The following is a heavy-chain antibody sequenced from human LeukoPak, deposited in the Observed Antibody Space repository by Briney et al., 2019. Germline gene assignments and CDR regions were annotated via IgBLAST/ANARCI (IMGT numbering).Heavy chain of an antibody. D-gene: IGHD3-9*01. J-gene: IGHJ4*02. CDR1: GVTFSSYG. V-gene: IGHV3-30*18. CDR3: AKGSDWLRHFDY. CDR2: ISYDGSNK. Sequence: GGSLRLSCAASGVTFSSYGMHWVRQAPGKGLEWVAVISYDGSNKYYADSVKGRFTISRDNSKNTLYLQVNSLRAEDTAVYYCAKGSDWLRHFDYWGQGTLVTVSS.